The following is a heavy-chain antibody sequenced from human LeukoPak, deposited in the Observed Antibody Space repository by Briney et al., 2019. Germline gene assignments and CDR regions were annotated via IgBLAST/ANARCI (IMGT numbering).Heavy chain of an antibody. J-gene: IGHJ5*02. CDR3: VRDSSWYDH. CDR1: GFTFSTYS. Sequence: GGSLRLSCAASGFTFSTYSMNCVRQAPGKGREWGSSISSNSRYIYYADSLMGRFTVSRDNAKNSLFLQINSLRAEDTAVYYCVRDSSWYDHWGQGTLVTVSS. V-gene: IGHV3-21*01. D-gene: IGHD6-13*01. CDR2: ISSNSRYI.